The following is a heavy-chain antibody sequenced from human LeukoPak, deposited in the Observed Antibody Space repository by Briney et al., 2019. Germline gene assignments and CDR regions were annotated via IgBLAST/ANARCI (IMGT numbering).Heavy chain of an antibody. Sequence: PSETLSLTCTVSGGSISSSSYYWGWVRQAPGKGLEWVAFIQYDGSNKYYADSVKGRFTISRDNSKNTLYLQMNSLRAEDTAVYYCARISACSSTSCSDYFDYWGQGTLVTVSS. J-gene: IGHJ4*02. CDR3: ARISACSSTSCSDYFDY. D-gene: IGHD2-2*01. V-gene: IGHV3-30*02. CDR1: GGSISSSSYY. CDR2: IQYDGSNK.